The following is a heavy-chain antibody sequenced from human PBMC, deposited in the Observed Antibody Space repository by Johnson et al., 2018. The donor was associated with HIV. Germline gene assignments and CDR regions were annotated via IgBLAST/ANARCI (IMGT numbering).Heavy chain of an antibody. Sequence: VQLVESGGGLVKPGGSLRLSCAASGFTFSNAWMSWVRQAPGKGLEWVSGINWNGGSTGYVDSVQGRFTISRDNAKNSLLLQMKSRRAEDTALYYCARAVTGTTEGAFDSWGQGTMVTVSS. V-gene: IGHV3-20*04. CDR3: ARAVTGTTEGAFDS. J-gene: IGHJ3*02. CDR2: INWNGGST. D-gene: IGHD1-7*01. CDR1: GFTFSNAW.